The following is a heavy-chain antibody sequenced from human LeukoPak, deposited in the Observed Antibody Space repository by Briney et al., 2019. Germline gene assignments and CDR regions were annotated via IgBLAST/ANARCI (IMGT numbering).Heavy chain of an antibody. D-gene: IGHD3-10*01. Sequence: PSETLSLTCAVYGGSFSGYYWRWIRQPPGKGLEWIGYIYYSGSTNYNPSLKSRVTISVDTSKNQFSLKLSSVTAADTAVYYCARGDYGSGSYIVDYWGQGTLVTVSS. J-gene: IGHJ4*02. CDR2: IYYSGST. V-gene: IGHV4-59*01. CDR1: GGSFSGYY. CDR3: ARGDYGSGSYIVDY.